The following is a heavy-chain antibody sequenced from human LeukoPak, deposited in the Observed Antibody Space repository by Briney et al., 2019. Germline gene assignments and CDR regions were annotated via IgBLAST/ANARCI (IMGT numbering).Heavy chain of an antibody. J-gene: IGHJ4*02. D-gene: IGHD3-22*01. CDR3: ARNYYDSSGYLEADY. CDR2: INWNGGST. Sequence: PGGSLRLSCAASGSTFDDYGMSWVRQAPGKGLEWVSGINWNGGSTGYADSVKGRFTISRDNAKNSLYLQMNSLRAEDTALYYCARNYYDSSGYLEADYWGQGTLVTVSS. CDR1: GSTFDDYG. V-gene: IGHV3-20*04.